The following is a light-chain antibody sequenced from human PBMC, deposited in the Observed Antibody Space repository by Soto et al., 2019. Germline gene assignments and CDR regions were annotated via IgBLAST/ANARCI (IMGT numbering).Light chain of an antibody. CDR3: QQLNGYQLA. CDR1: QGMSTY. V-gene: IGKV1-9*01. Sequence: DIQLTQSPSFLSASVGDTVTITCRASQGMSTYLAWYQQKPGKVPKLLIRSASTMQSGVPPRFSGGGSGTEFTLTISILPPDDSGIFYCQQLNGYQLAFGGGTNVEIK. J-gene: IGKJ4*01. CDR2: SAS.